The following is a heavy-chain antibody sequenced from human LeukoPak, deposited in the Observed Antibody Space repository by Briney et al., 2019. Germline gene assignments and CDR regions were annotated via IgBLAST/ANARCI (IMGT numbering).Heavy chain of an antibody. J-gene: IGHJ4*02. Sequence: GGSLRLSCAASGFTFSSYVMSWVRQAPGKGLEWVSPISTSSSYIYFADSVKGRFTISRDNAKKSLYLQMNSLRAEDTAVYYCARGAEGIAATDSNFDYWGQGTLVTVSS. V-gene: IGHV3-21*01. CDR2: ISTSSSYI. D-gene: IGHD6-13*01. CDR1: GFTFSSYV. CDR3: ARGAEGIAATDSNFDY.